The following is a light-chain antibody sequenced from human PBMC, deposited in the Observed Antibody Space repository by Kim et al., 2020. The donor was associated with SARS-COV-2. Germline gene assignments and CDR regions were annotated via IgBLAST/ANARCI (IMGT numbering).Light chain of an antibody. CDR1: QSVSSN. Sequence: VSPGERATLSCRASQSVSSNLAWYQQKPGHAPRLLIYGASTRATGTPARFSGSGSGTEFTLTISSLQSEDFAVYYWQQYNNWPPYTFGQGTKLEI. CDR3: QQYNNWPPYT. J-gene: IGKJ2*01. V-gene: IGKV3-15*01. CDR2: GAS.